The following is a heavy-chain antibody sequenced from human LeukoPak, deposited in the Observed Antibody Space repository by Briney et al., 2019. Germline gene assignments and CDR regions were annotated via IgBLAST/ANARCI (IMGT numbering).Heavy chain of an antibody. D-gene: IGHD3-22*01. CDR3: AKCGANYYDSSGYYHSPNSAVDY. Sequence: GGSLRLSCAASGFTFSSYAMSWVRQAPGKGLEWVSTISGSGGSTNYADSVKGRFTISRDNSKNTLYLQMNSLRVEDTAVYYCAKCGANYYDSSGYYHSPNSAVDYWGQGTLVTVSS. CDR1: GFTFSSYA. J-gene: IGHJ4*02. CDR2: ISGSGGST. V-gene: IGHV3-23*01.